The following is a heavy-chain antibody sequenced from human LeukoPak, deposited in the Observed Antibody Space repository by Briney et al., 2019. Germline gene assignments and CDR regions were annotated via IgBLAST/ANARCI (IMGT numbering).Heavy chain of an antibody. CDR2: IKQDGTEK. CDR3: ARDRGAVAATWFDY. V-gene: IGHV3-7*01. J-gene: IGHJ4*02. D-gene: IGHD6-19*01. Sequence: GGSLRLSCAASGFTFSSYWMSWVRQAPGEGLEWVANIKQDGTEKYYMDSVKGRFSISRDNAKNSLYLQMNSLRDEDTAVYYCARDRGAVAATWFDYWGQGTLVTVSS. CDR1: GFTFSSYW.